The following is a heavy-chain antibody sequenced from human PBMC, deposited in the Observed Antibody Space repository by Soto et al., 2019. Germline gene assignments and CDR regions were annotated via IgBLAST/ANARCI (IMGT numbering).Heavy chain of an antibody. V-gene: IGHV1-18*01. CDR1: GYTFTSYG. CDR2: ISGYNGKT. J-gene: IGHJ6*04. D-gene: IGHD2-21*02. CDR3: AREGDVPYYYYRMDV. Sequence: VQLVQSGGEVRKPGASVTVSCKASGYTFTSYGISWVRQAPGQGLEWMGWISGYNGKTNYAPKVQDRVTITTDTSTSTVYLELRRLRFDDTAVYYCAREGDVPYYYYRMDVWGKGNTVTVSS.